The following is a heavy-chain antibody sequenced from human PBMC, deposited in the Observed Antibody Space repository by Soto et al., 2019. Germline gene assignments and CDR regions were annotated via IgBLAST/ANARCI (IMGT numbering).Heavy chain of an antibody. J-gene: IGHJ6*02. Sequence: QVRLVQSGTEVKKPGASVMVSCKATGYTFANYAIHWVRQAPGQDFEWMGWINAGNGNTRNSQKFQGRVTFTRDTSATTAHMEVGSLRFEDTAVYYCARDLSGWGVTNGPFGVDVWGQGTTVIVSS. D-gene: IGHD4-17*01. CDR3: ARDLSGWGVTNGPFGVDV. CDR2: INAGNGNT. V-gene: IGHV1-3*01. CDR1: GYTFANYA.